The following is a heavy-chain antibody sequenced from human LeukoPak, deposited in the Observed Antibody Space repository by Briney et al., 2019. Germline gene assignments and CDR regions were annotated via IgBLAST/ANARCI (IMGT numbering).Heavy chain of an antibody. V-gene: IGHV3-53*05. CDR3: AKDIGYNWNVGFDP. CDR1: GFTVSSNY. J-gene: IGHJ5*02. CDR2: SYSGGST. Sequence: PGGSLRLSCAASGFTVSSNYMSWVRQAPGKGLEWVSVSYSGGSTYYADSVKGRFTISRDNSKNTLYLQMNSLRAEDTAVYYCAKDIGYNWNVGFDPWGQGTLVTVSS. D-gene: IGHD1-20*01.